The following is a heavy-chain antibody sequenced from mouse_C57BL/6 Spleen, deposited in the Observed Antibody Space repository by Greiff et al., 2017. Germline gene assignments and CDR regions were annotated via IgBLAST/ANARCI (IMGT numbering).Heavy chain of an antibody. CDR1: GYAFSSYW. CDR2: IYPGDGDT. D-gene: IGHD1-1*01. Sequence: QVHVKQSGAELVKPGASVKISCKASGYAFSSYWMNWVKQRPGKGLEWIGQIYPGDGDTNYNGKFKGKATLTADKSSSTAYMQLSSLTSEDSAVYFCARTGYYYGSSSYYFDYWGQGTTLTVSS. CDR3: ARTGYYYGSSSYYFDY. J-gene: IGHJ2*01. V-gene: IGHV1-80*01.